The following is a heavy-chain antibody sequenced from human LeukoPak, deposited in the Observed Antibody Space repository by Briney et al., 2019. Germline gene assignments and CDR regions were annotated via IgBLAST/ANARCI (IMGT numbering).Heavy chain of an antibody. D-gene: IGHD3-10*01. Sequence: ASVKVSCKASGYTFTSYGISWVRQAPGQGLEWMGWISAYNGNTNYAQRLQGRVTMTTDTSTSTAYMELRSLRSDDTAVYYCGRGGGGETLMVETCFAPWAREPLVPVS. J-gene: IGHJ5*02. CDR3: GRGGGGETLMVETCFAP. CDR1: GYTFTSYG. CDR2: ISAYNGNT. V-gene: IGHV1-18*01.